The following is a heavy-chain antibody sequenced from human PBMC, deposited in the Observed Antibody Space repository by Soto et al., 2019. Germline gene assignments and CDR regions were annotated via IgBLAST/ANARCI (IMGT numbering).Heavy chain of an antibody. D-gene: IGHD3-10*01. J-gene: IGHJ4*02. CDR2: IYYSGST. CDR3: ARDPAGSGSYWDY. CDR1: GGSISSGGYY. V-gene: IGHV4-31*03. Sequence: QVQLQESGPGLVKPSQTLSLTCTVSGGSISSGGYYWSWIRQDPGKGLEWIGYIYYSGSTYYTPSLKSRVTISVDTSKNQFSLKLRSVTAADTAMYYCARDPAGSGSYWDYWGQGTLVTVSS.